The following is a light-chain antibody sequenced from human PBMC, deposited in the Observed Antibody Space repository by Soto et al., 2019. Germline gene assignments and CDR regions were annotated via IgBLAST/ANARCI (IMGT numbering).Light chain of an antibody. CDR2: DAS. J-gene: IGKJ5*01. Sequence: ASQLTQSPSSLSASVGDRVTITCRASQGISSALAWYQQKPGKAPKLLIYDASSLESGVPSRFSGSGSGTDFTLTLSSLQPEDFATYDCHHLNNYTPITFGQGTRLEI. CDR1: QGISSA. V-gene: IGKV1D-13*01. CDR3: HHLNNYTPIT.